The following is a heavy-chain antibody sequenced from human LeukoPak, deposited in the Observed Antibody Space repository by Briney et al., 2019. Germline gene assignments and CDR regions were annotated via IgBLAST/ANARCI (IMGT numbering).Heavy chain of an antibody. CDR1: GFTFSSYG. Sequence: PGGSLRLSCAASGFTFSSYGMHWVRQAPGKGLEWVAFIRYDGSNKYYADSVKGRFTISRDNSKNTLYLQMNSLRAEDTAVYYCAREPLRFELDDYFDYWGQGTLVTVSS. CDR2: IRYDGSNK. V-gene: IGHV3-30*02. CDR3: AREPLRFELDDYFDY. D-gene: IGHD6-6*01. J-gene: IGHJ4*02.